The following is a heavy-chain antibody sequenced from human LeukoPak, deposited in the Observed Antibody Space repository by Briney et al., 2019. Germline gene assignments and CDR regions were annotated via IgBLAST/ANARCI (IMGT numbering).Heavy chain of an antibody. CDR2: ISGSGGST. CDR1: GFTFSSYG. V-gene: IGHV3-23*01. J-gene: IGHJ4*02. CDR3: AKSGYYGSGPYFDY. D-gene: IGHD3-10*01. Sequence: PGGSLRLSCAASGFTFSSYGMSWVRQAPGKGLEWVSAISGSGGSTYYADSVKGRFTISRDNSKNTLYLQMNSLRAEDTAVYYCAKSGYYGSGPYFDYWGQGTLVTVSS.